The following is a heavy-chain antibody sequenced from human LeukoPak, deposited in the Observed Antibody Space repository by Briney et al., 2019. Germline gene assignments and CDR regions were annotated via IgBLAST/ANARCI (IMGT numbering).Heavy chain of an antibody. CDR1: GFISTDHW. CDR3: ARAVDVADY. Sequence: GGSLRLSCVASGFISTDHWMSWVRQAPGKGLDWVVNIKEDESAKFYADSVRGRFTNSRDNAKNSVYLEMNNLRVEDTAVYYCARAVDVADYWGRGTLVTVSS. CDR2: IKEDESAK. J-gene: IGHJ4*02. D-gene: IGHD3-16*01. V-gene: IGHV3-7*01.